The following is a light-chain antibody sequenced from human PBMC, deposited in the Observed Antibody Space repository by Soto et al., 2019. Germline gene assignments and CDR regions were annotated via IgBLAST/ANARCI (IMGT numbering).Light chain of an antibody. Sequence: QSALTQPASVSGSPGQSINISCTGTSSDVGGYKYFSWYQQHPGTAHKLMLYDVSNRPSGVSNRFSVSKSGNTASLTISGLQAEDEAADYCSSYTSSSTFVEFGGGTKLTVL. CDR2: DVS. J-gene: IGLJ2*01. V-gene: IGLV2-14*01. CDR3: SSYTSSSTFVE. CDR1: SSDVGGYKY.